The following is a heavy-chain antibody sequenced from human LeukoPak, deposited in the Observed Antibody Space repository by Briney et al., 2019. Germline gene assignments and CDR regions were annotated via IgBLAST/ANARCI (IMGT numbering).Heavy chain of an antibody. J-gene: IGHJ5*02. V-gene: IGHV1-8*01. D-gene: IGHD2-2*01. CDR1: GYTFTSYD. Sequence: ASVKVSCKASGYTFTSYDINWVRQATGQGLEWMGWMNPNSGNTGYAQKFQGRVTMTRNTSISTAYMELSSLRSEDTAMYYCARDGWSSTRCSAGGNWFDPWGQGTLVTVSS. CDR3: ARDGWSSTRCSAGGNWFDP. CDR2: MNPNSGNT.